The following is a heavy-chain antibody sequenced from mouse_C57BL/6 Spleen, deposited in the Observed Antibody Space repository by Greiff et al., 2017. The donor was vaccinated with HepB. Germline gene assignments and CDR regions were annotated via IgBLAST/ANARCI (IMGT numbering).Heavy chain of an antibody. D-gene: IGHD1-1*01. J-gene: IGHJ2*01. V-gene: IGHV6-3*01. CDR2: IRLKSDNYAT. CDR3: TARYGSSFDY. Sequence: EVKLMESGGGLVQPGGSMKLSCVASGFTFSNYWMNWVRQSPEKGLEWVAQIRLKSDNYATHYAESVKGRFTISRDDSKSSVYLQMNNLRAEDTGIYYCTARYGSSFDYWGQGTTLTVSS. CDR1: GFTFSNYW.